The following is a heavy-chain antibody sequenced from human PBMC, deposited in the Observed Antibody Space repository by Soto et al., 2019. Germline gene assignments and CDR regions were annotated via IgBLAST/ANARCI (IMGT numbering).Heavy chain of an antibody. J-gene: IGHJ6*02. V-gene: IGHV3-30-3*01. Sequence: GGSLRLSCAASGFTFSSYAMHWVRQAPGKGLEWVAVISYDGSNKYYADSVKGRFTISRDNSKNTLYLQMNSLRAEDTAVYYCARGSEQLVLIQCPSPSMDVWGQGTTVTVSS. CDR3: ARGSEQLVLIQCPSPSMDV. CDR2: ISYDGSNK. CDR1: GFTFSSYA. D-gene: IGHD6-13*01.